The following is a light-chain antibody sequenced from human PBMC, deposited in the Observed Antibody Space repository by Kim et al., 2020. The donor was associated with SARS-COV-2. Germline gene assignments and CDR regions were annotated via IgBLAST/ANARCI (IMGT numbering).Light chain of an antibody. CDR2: AAS. V-gene: IGKV1-39*01. CDR3: QQSHTAPLLT. Sequence: DIQMTQSPSSLSASVGDRVTITCRASQSISNYLNWYQQKPGKAPKLLIYAASSLQSGAPSRFSGSGSGTDFTLTISSLQPEDFATYYCQQSHTAPLLTFGGVTKGDIK. CDR1: QSISNY. J-gene: IGKJ4*01.